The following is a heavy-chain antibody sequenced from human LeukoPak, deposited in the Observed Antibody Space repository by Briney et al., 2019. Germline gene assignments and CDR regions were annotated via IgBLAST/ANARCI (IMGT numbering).Heavy chain of an antibody. Sequence: GGSLRLSCAASGFTFSSYGMHWVRQAPGKGLEWVAVIWYDGSNKYYADSVKGRFTISRDNSKNTLYLQMNSLRAEDTAVYYCARDRYYYDSSGYNLPGDYWGQGTLVTVSS. CDR3: ARDRYYYDSSGYNLPGDY. D-gene: IGHD3-22*01. CDR1: GFTFSSYG. CDR2: IWYDGSNK. V-gene: IGHV3-33*08. J-gene: IGHJ4*02.